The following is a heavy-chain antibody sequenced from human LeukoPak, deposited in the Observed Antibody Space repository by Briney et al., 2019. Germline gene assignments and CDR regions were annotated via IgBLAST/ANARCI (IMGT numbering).Heavy chain of an antibody. V-gene: IGHV3-30-3*01. Sequence: GGSLRLSRAASGFTFSSYAMHWVRQAPGKGLEWVAVISYDGSNKYYADSVKGRFTISRDNSKNTLYLQMNSLRAEDTAVYYCAWDTAMVLDAFDIWGQGTMVTVSS. D-gene: IGHD5-18*01. CDR3: AWDTAMVLDAFDI. CDR1: GFTFSSYA. CDR2: ISYDGSNK. J-gene: IGHJ3*02.